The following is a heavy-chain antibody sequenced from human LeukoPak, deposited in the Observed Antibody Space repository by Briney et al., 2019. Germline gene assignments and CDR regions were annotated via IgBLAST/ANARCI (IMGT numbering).Heavy chain of an antibody. J-gene: IGHJ5*02. CDR2: ISYDGSNK. CDR1: GFTFSSYG. V-gene: IGHV3-30*03. CDR3: ARGDWFDP. Sequence: GGSLRLSCAASGFTFSSYGMHWVRQAPGKGLEWVAVISYDGSNKYYADSVKGRFTISRDNSKNTLYLQMSSLRAEDTAVYYCARGDWFDPWGQGTLVTVSS. D-gene: IGHD3-16*01.